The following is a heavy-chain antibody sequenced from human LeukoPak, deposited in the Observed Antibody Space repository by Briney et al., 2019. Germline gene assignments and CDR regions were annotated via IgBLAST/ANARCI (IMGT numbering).Heavy chain of an antibody. Sequence: GGSLRLSCAASGFTFSSYWMAWVRQAPGRGLEWVANIKQDGSDKFYMDSMKGRFTISRDNARNSVYLQMNSLRVEDTAVYYCARDATKTYYDFWSGNWPTQHYHYYYMDVWGKGTTVTVSS. D-gene: IGHD3-3*01. J-gene: IGHJ6*03. CDR2: IKQDGSDK. CDR1: GFTFSSYW. CDR3: ARDATKTYYDFWSGNWPTQHYHYYYMDV. V-gene: IGHV3-7*01.